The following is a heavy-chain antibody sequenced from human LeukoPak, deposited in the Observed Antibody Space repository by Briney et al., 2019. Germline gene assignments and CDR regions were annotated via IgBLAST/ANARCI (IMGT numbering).Heavy chain of an antibody. J-gene: IGHJ4*02. D-gene: IGHD2-15*01. CDR2: MSSSDDGR. CDR3: AKAPVTSCRGAFCYPFDY. V-gene: IGHV3-23*01. CDR1: GFSFSSYA. Sequence: GGSLRLSCATSGFSFSSYAMSWVRQAPGRGLEWVSAMSSSDDGRYYAASVRGRFTISRDTSRSTLYLQMNSLRAEDAAVYYCAKAPVTSCRGAFCYPFDYWGQGTLVTVSS.